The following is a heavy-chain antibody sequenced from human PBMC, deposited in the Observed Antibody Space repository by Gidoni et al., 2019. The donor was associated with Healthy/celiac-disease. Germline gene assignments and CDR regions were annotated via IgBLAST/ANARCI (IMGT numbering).Heavy chain of an antibody. CDR3: ARHGDYVGFDY. D-gene: IGHD4-17*01. CDR2: INHSGST. J-gene: IGHJ4*02. V-gene: IGHV4-34*01. Sequence: QVQLQQWGAGLLKPSETLSPTCAVYGGSFSGYYWSWIRQPPGKGLEWIGEINHSGSTNYNPSLKSRVTISVDTSKNQFSLKLSSVTAADTAVYYCARHGDYVGFDYWGQGTLVTVSS. CDR1: GGSFSGYY.